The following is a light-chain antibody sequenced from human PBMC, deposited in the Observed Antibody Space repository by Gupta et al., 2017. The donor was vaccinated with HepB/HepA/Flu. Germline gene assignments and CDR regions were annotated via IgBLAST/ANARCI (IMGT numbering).Light chain of an antibody. CDR1: QSVSSN. J-gene: IGKJ4*01. CDR3: QQYNNWPPVT. V-gene: IGKV3-15*01. Sequence: EIVMTQSPATLSVSPGERVTLSCRASQSVSSNLGWYQQKPGQAPRLLIYAASTRATGIPARCSGSGSGTEFTLTISSLQSEDFAVYYCQQYNNWPPVTFGGGTKVEIK. CDR2: AAS.